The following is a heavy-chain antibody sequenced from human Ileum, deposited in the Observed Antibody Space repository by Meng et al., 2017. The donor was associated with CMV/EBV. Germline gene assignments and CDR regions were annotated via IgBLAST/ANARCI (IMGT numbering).Heavy chain of an antibody. CDR2: IKQDGSEK. CDR3: ARALYCSSTSCRGGAFDI. CDR1: GFTFSSYW. J-gene: IGHJ3*02. V-gene: IGHV3-7*01. D-gene: IGHD2-2*01. Sequence: GESLKISCAASGFTFSSYWMSWVRQAPGKGLEWVANIKQDGSEKYYVDSVKGRFTISRDNAKNSLYLQMNSLRAEDTAVYYCARALYCSSTSCRGGAFDIWGQATIVTVSS.